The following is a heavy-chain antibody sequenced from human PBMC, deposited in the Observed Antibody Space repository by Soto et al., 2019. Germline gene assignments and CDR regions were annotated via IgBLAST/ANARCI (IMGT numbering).Heavy chain of an antibody. CDR2: TIPLFGTT. Sequence: QVQLVQSGVEVKKPGSSVRVSCKASGDTFKNSVISWVRQAPGQGLEWMGGTIPLFGTTDYAQKFQGRLTITTDESTTTAYMEVSSLTSEDTAIYYCVAELDFGKLSVVWGQGTTVIVSS. V-gene: IGHV1-69*01. CDR1: GDTFKNSV. D-gene: IGHD3-10*01. CDR3: VAELDFGKLSVV. J-gene: IGHJ6*02.